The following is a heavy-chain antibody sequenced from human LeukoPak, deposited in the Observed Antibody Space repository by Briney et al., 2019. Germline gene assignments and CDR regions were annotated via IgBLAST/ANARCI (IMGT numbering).Heavy chain of an antibody. CDR2: ISGSGDST. Sequence: GGSLRLSCAASGFTISSYAMTWVRQAPGKGLEWVSAISGSGDSTYYADSVKGRFTISRDNSRRTLYLQMNNLRAEDTAVYYCARWLRRPIDYWGQGTLVTVSS. V-gene: IGHV3-23*01. CDR1: GFTISSYA. J-gene: IGHJ4*02. CDR3: ARWLRRPIDY. D-gene: IGHD5-12*01.